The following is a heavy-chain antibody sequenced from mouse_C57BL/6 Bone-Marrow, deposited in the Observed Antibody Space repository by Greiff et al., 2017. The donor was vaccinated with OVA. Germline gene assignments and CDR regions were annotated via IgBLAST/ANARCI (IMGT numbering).Heavy chain of an antibody. D-gene: IGHD2-2*01. Sequence: QVQLQQPGAELVKPGASVKMSCKASGYTFTSYWITWVKQRPGQGLEWIGDIYPGSGSTNYNEKFKSKATLTVDTSSSTAYMQLSSLTSEDSAVYYCARSYYGYPYYAMDYWGQGTSVTVSS. CDR3: ARSYYGYPYYAMDY. CDR2: IYPGSGST. J-gene: IGHJ4*01. CDR1: GYTFTSYW. V-gene: IGHV1-55*01.